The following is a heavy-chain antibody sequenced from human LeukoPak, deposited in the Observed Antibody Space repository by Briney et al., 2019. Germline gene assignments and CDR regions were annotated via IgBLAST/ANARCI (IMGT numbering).Heavy chain of an antibody. J-gene: IGHJ6*02. CDR2: IYTSGST. D-gene: IGHD5-18*01. Sequence: SETLSLTCTVSGGSISSYYWSWIRQPAGKGLEWIGRIYTSGSTNYNPSLKSRVTMPVDTSKNQFSLKLSSVTAADTAVYYCARVSRIQLWHYYGMDVWGQGTTVTVSS. CDR1: GGSISSYY. V-gene: IGHV4-4*07. CDR3: ARVSRIQLWHYYGMDV.